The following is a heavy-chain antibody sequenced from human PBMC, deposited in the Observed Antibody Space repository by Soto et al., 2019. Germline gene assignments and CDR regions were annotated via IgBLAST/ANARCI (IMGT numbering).Heavy chain of an antibody. Sequence: VQLVESGGGVVQPGRSLRLSCAASGFTFSSYGMHWVRQAPGKGLEWVAVIWYDGSNKYYADSVKGRFTISRDNSKNTLYLQMNSLRAEDTAVYYCARDRQLPAFDIWGQGTMVTVSS. CDR2: IWYDGSNK. J-gene: IGHJ3*02. CDR3: ARDRQLPAFDI. D-gene: IGHD6-6*01. V-gene: IGHV3-33*01. CDR1: GFTFSSYG.